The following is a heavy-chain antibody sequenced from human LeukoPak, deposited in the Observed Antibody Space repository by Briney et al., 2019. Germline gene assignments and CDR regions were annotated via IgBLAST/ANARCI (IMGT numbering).Heavy chain of an antibody. V-gene: IGHV4-4*07. J-gene: IGHJ4*02. CDR2: IYTSGST. CDR3: ARSPDYDYVWGSYRYDY. Sequence: SETLSLTCTVSGGSISSYYWSWIRQPAGKGLEWIGRIYTSGSTNYNPSLKSRVTMSVDTSKNPFSLKLSSVTAADTAVYYCARSPDYDYVWGSYRYDYWGQGTLVTVSS. D-gene: IGHD3-16*02. CDR1: GGSISSYY.